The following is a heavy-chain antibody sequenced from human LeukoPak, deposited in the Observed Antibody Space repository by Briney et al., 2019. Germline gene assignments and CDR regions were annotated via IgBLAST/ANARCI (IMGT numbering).Heavy chain of an antibody. CDR2: IKEKTDGGTT. J-gene: IGHJ4*02. D-gene: IGHD3-16*01. CDR1: GVTVRNVW. CDR3: TSTLGY. V-gene: IGHV3-15*01. Sequence: PGGSLRLSCAASGVTVRNVWMTWVRQASGKGLEWVGRIKEKTDGGTTDYAAPVKGRFTISRDDSKNTLYLQMNSLKTEDTAVYYCTSTLGYWGQGTLVTVCS.